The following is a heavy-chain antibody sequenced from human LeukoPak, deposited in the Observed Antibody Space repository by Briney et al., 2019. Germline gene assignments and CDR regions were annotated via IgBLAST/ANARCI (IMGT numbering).Heavy chain of an antibody. CDR1: GFTFNSYW. CDR3: ARGGYD. J-gene: IGHJ4*02. CDR2: IKQDGTEK. Sequence: GGSLRLSCAASGFTFNSYWMNWVRQAPGKGLEWVANIKQDGTEKHYVDSVRGRFTISGDNAKNSLYLQMNSLRAEDTAVYYCARGGYDWGQGTLVTVSS. D-gene: IGHD5-12*01. V-gene: IGHV3-7*01.